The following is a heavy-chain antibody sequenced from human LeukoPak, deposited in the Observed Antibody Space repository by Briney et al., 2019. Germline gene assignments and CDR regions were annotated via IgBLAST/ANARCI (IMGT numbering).Heavy chain of an antibody. V-gene: IGHV3-48*03. CDR3: ASGPQSDY. CDR1: GFTFSSYE. Sequence: GGSLRPSCEASGFTFSSYEMNWVRQAPGKGLEWVSYISSSGNTIYYAASVKGRFTISRDNAKNSLYLQMNSLRAEDTALYYCASGPQSDYWGQGTLVTVSS. J-gene: IGHJ4*02. CDR2: ISSSGNTI.